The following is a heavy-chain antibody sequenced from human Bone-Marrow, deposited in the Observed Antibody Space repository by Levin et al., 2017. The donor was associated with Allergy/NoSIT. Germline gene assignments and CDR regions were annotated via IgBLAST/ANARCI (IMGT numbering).Heavy chain of an antibody. CDR1: GFSLRTPGVG. D-gene: IGHD5-12*01. CDR3: AHRHDTDYDSTPFDY. J-gene: IGHJ4*02. V-gene: IGHV2-5*01. Sequence: SGPTLVKPTQTLTLTCTFSGFSLRTPGVGVGWIRQPPGKALEWLALIYSNDDKRYSPSLRNRLAITKDTSRNQVVLTVTNMDPMDTATYYCAHRHDTDYDSTPFDYWGQGTLVTVSS. CDR2: IYSNDDK.